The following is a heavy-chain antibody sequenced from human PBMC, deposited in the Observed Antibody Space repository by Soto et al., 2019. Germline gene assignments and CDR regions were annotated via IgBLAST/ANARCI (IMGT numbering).Heavy chain of an antibody. D-gene: IGHD3-10*01. CDR3: AKDYYGSGSYYNPYDV. V-gene: IGHV3-30*18. CDR2: ISYDGSNK. Sequence: GGSLRLSCAASGFTFSSYGMHWVRQAPGKGLEWVAVISYDGSNKYYADSVKGRFTISRDNSKNTLYLQMNSLRAEDTAVYYCAKDYYGSGSYYNPYDVWGQGTTVTVSS. J-gene: IGHJ6*02. CDR1: GFTFSSYG.